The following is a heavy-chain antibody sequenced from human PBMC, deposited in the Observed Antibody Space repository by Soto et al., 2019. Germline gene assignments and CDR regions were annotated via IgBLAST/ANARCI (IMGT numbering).Heavy chain of an antibody. Sequence: EVQLVESGGGLVQPGGSLRLSCAGSGFALSDHYIDWVRQAPGKGLEWVGRSRDKAQGYSTAYAAYVKGRFTTSRDESKNSVYLQMNSLKTEDTAVYYCAKDPNGDYVGGFEMWGQGTMVTVSS. CDR2: SRDKAQGYST. CDR1: GFALSDHY. V-gene: IGHV3-72*01. J-gene: IGHJ3*02. D-gene: IGHD4-17*01. CDR3: AKDPNGDYVGGFEM.